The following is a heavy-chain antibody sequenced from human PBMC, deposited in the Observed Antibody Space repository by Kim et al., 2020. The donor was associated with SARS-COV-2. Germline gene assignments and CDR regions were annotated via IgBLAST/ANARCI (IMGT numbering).Heavy chain of an antibody. Sequence: SLRLSCAASGFTFGDLAMHWVRQVPGKGLEWVSGLSWNSGVIGYADSVKGRFTISRHNAENSLYLQMNSLRAEDTAFYYCAKDLVSSSFRAFHIWGQGTMVTVSS. CDR3: AKDLVSSSFRAFHI. V-gene: IGHV3-9*01. D-gene: IGHD6-6*01. CDR2: LSWNSGVI. J-gene: IGHJ3*02. CDR1: GFTFGDLA.